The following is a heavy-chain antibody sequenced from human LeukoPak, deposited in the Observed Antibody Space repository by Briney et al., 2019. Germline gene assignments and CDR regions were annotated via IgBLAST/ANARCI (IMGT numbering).Heavy chain of an antibody. V-gene: IGHV1-46*02. CDR3: AREVPENFNFDY. CDR1: GYSFNGYY. Sequence: ASVKVSCKASGYSFNGYYMHWVRQAPGQGLEWMGIIKPSGGSTLYAQKFQGRVTVTSDMSTSTVYVELSSLRSEDTAVYYCAREVPENFNFDYWGQGTLVTVSS. CDR2: IKPSGGST. D-gene: IGHD2/OR15-2a*01. J-gene: IGHJ4*02.